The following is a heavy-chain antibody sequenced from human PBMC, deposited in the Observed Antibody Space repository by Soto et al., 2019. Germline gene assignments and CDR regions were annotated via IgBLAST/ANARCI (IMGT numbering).Heavy chain of an antibody. CDR2: IWYDGSNK. V-gene: IGHV3-33*01. CDR3: ARVGDYGDSYYYYYGMDV. CDR1: GFTFSSYG. Sequence: GGSLRLSCAASGFTFSSYGMHWVRQAPGKGLEWVAVIWYDGSNKYYADSVKGRFTISRDNSKNTLYLQMNSLRAEDTAVYYCARVGDYGDSYYYYYGMDVWGQGTTVTVSS. D-gene: IGHD4-17*01. J-gene: IGHJ6*02.